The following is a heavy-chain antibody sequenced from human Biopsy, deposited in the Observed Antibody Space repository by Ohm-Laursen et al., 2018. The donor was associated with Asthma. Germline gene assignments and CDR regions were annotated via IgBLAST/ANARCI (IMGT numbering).Heavy chain of an antibody. J-gene: IGHJ4*02. V-gene: IGHV3-30*18. D-gene: IGHD6-13*01. CDR3: AKDRVAGRSFYFDY. CDR1: GFNFHNYG. CDR2: ILFDGRKI. Sequence: SLRLSCTASGFNFHNYGMNWVRRAPGRGLEWVAQILFDGRKINYPDSVKGRFTISRDNSKNMVYLQMNSLRPEDTAVYYCAKDRVAGRSFYFDYWGQGSLVSVSS.